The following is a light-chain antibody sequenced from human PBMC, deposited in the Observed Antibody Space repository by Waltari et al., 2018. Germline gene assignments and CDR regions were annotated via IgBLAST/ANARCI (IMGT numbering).Light chain of an antibody. CDR3: QHYDVWRT. V-gene: IGKV3-15*01. CDR1: QSVSSK. J-gene: IGKJ1*01. CDR2: GAS. Sequence: EIVMTQSPATLSVSPGERAILSCRASQSVSSKLAWDQQKPGQAPRLLIYGASTRAAGIPARFSGSGSDTEFTLTINTLQSEDFAVYYCQHYDVWRTFGQGTKVEIK.